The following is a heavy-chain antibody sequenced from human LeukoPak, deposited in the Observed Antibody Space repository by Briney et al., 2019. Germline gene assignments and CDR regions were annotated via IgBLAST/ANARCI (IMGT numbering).Heavy chain of an antibody. D-gene: IGHD5-12*01. CDR1: GGSFSGYY. Sequence: SETLSLTCAVYGGSFSGYYWSWIRQPPGKGLEWIGYIYYSGSTNYNPSLKSRVTISVDTSKNQFSLKLSSVTAADTAVYYCARLRRGYSGYDSIRHYYMDVWGKGTTVTISS. CDR3: ARLRRGYSGYDSIRHYYMDV. J-gene: IGHJ6*03. CDR2: IYYSGST. V-gene: IGHV4-59*12.